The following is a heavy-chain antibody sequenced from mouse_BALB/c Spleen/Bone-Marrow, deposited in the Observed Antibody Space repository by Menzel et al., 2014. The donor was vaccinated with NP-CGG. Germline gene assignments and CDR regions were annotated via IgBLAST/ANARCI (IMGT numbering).Heavy chain of an antibody. Sequence: VQLQQPGPELVKPGASVKISRKASGYSFTGYYMHWVKQSHVKSLEWIGRINPYNGATSYNQDFKDKASLTVDKSSSTAYMELHSLTSEDSAVYYCARGGWDWYFDVWGAGTTVTVSS. CDR3: ARGGWDWYFDV. V-gene: IGHV1-31*01. CDR2: INPYNGAT. CDR1: GYSFTGYY. J-gene: IGHJ1*01.